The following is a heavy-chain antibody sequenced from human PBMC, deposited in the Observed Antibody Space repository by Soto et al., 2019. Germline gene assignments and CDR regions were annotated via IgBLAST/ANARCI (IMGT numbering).Heavy chain of an antibody. V-gene: IGHV3-30*18. CDR1: GFTFSSYG. CDR3: AKGGIAVDD. D-gene: IGHD6-19*01. J-gene: IGHJ4*02. CDR2: ISYDGSNK. Sequence: QVQLVESGGGVVQPGRSLRLSCAASGFTFSSYGMHWVRQAPGKGLEWVAVISYDGSNKYNADSVKGRFTISRDNSKNTLYLQMNSLRAEDTAVYYCAKGGIAVDDWGQGTLVTVSS.